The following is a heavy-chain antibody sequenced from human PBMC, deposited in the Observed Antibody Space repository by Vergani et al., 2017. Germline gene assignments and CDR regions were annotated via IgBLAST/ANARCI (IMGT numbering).Heavy chain of an antibody. V-gene: IGHV3-48*02. CDR1: GFTFSSYS. J-gene: IGHJ6*03. CDR2: ISSSSSTI. Sequence: EVQLVESGGGLVQPGGSLRLSCAASGFTFSSYSMNWVRQAPGKGLEWVSYISSSSSTIYYADSVKGRFTISRDNAKNSLYLQMNSLRDEDTAVYYCAXDHYYGAGVRANTKYYYYMDVWGKGTTVTVSS. CDR3: AXDHYYGAGVRANTKYYYYMDV. D-gene: IGHD3-10*01.